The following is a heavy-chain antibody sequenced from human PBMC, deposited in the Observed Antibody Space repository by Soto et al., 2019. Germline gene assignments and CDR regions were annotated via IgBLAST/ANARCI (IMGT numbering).Heavy chain of an antibody. CDR3: ARENPTXXXYYFD. CDR2: IIPIFGTT. D-gene: IGHD2-8*02. V-gene: IGHV1-69*01. CDR1: GGTFSKYA. Sequence: QVQLVQSGAEVKKPGSSVKVSCNVSGGTFSKYAINWVRQAPGQGLQWMGGIIPIFGTTNYAQNFQGRVTITADESTSTAYMELTXXXXXXXXXXYCARENPTXXXYYFD. J-gene: IGHJ4*01.